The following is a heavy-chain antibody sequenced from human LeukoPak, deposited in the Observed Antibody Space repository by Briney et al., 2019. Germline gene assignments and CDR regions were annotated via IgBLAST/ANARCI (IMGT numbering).Heavy chain of an antibody. D-gene: IGHD2-2*01. CDR3: ARGRGYCSSTSRPPGY. CDR2: INPSGGST. V-gene: IGHV1-46*01. Sequence: ASVKVSCKASGYTFTSYYMHWVRQAPGQGLEWMGIINPSGGSTSYAQKFQGRVTMTRDTSTSTVYMELSSLRSEDTAVYYCARGRGYCSSTSRPPGYWGQGTLVTVSS. J-gene: IGHJ4*02. CDR1: GYTFTSYY.